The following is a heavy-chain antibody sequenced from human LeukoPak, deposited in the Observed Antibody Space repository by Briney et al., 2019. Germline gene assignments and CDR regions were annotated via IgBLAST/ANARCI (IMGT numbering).Heavy chain of an antibody. V-gene: IGHV1-2*06. Sequence: ASVKVSCKASGYTFTGYSMRWVRQAPGQGLEWLGRINPYSGGTNYAQRFQGRVTMTRDTSISTAYMELSRLISDDTATYYCASDYDTSGALAYWGQGTLVTVSS. CDR2: INPYSGGT. CDR3: ASDYDTSGALAY. D-gene: IGHD3-22*01. J-gene: IGHJ4*02. CDR1: GYTFTGYS.